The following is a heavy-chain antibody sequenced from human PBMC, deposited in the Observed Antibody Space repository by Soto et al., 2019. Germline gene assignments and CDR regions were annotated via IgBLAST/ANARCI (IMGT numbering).Heavy chain of an antibody. CDR3: ARARTVYGFDAFDI. D-gene: IGHD3-3*01. CDR1: GYSFTSYW. Sequence: GESLKISCKGSGYSFTSYWIGWVRQMPGKGLEWMGIIYPGDSDTRYSPSFQGQVTISADKSITTAYLQWSSLKASDTAIYYCARARTVYGFDAFDIWGQGTMVTVSS. V-gene: IGHV5-51*01. CDR2: IYPGDSDT. J-gene: IGHJ3*02.